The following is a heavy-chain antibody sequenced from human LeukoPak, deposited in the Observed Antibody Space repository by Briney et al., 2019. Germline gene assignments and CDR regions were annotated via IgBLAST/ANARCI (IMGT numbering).Heavy chain of an antibody. CDR3: ARAGEGLLAYSFDI. V-gene: IGHV3-74*01. CDR2: INSDGSGT. J-gene: IGHJ3*02. D-gene: IGHD1-26*01. CDR1: GFTFSSNW. Sequence: PGGSLTLSCAASGFTFSSNWMHWVRQGPGKGLVWVSRINSDGSGTSYADSVKGRFTISRDNAKNTLYLQMNSLRAEDTAVYYCARAGEGLLAYSFDIWGQGTMVTVSS.